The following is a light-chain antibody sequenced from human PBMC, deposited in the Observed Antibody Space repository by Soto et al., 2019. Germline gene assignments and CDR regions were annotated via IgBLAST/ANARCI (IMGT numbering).Light chain of an antibody. CDR2: DAS. CDR3: QQYHRSSIT. J-gene: IGKJ5*01. CDR1: QSLNNG. V-gene: IGKV1-5*01. Sequence: DIQMTQSPSTLSASVEDRVTITCRASQSLNNGLAWYQQKPGKAPNLLIYDASTLERGVPSRFSGTGSGTEFTLTISSLQPDDFATYYCQQYHRSSITFGQGTRLEIK.